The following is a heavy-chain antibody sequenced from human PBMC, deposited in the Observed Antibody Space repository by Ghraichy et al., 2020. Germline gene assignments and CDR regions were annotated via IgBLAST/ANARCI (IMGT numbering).Heavy chain of an antibody. J-gene: IGHJ5*02. CDR1: GFTFSSYA. CDR2: VSGSGGTT. Sequence: GGSLRLSCAASGFTFSSYAMSWVRQAPGKGLEWVSAVSGSGGTTYYADSVKGRFTISRDNSKNTLYLQMNSLRAEDTAVYYCAKREGAVVLPAIPSAGFDPWGQGTLVTVSS. D-gene: IGHD2-2*01. CDR3: AKREGAVVLPAIPSAGFDP. V-gene: IGHV3-23*01.